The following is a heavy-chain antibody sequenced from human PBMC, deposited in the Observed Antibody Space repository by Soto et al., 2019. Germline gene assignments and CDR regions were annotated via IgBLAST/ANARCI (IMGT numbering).Heavy chain of an antibody. CDR2: ISGSGENI. Sequence: GGSLRLSCATSGFPLSSHAMSWVRQAPGKGLEWVSSISGSGENIFYADPVKGRFTISRDYSNSTVYLQMSGLRAEDTAMYYCAKVRKHLLRVIVEYYEHWGQGTLVTVSS. CDR1: GFPLSSHA. D-gene: IGHD2-15*01. J-gene: IGHJ1*01. V-gene: IGHV3-23*01. CDR3: AKVRKHLLRVIVEYYEH.